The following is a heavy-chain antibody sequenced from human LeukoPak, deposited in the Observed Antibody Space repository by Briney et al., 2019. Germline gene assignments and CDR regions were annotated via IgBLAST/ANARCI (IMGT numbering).Heavy chain of an antibody. CDR2: IYYSGTS. CDR3: ARRRYYDSTGFLD. D-gene: IGHD3-22*01. CDR1: GDSISSSSYY. Sequence: SEXLSLTCTVSGDSISSSSYYWGWVRQPPGRGREWIGDIYYSGTSYSSPSLNSRVPISLDTSKNQFSLKLRSVTAADTAVYYCARRRYYDSTGFLDWGQGSLVSVSS. J-gene: IGHJ1*01. V-gene: IGHV4-39*01.